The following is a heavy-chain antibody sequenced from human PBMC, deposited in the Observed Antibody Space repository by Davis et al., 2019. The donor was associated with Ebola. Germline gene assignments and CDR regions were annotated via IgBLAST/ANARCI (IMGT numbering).Heavy chain of an antibody. CDR3: ASPQGNWNERDALDI. CDR1: GFTFSTYW. CDR2: INSDGSST. D-gene: IGHD1-20*01. J-gene: IGHJ3*02. V-gene: IGHV3-74*01. Sequence: HTGGSLRLSCAASGFTFSTYWMHWVRQAPGKGLVWVAHINSDGSSTGYADSVKGRFTISRDNAKNTLYLQMNSLRGEDTAMYYCASPQGNWNERDALDIWGRGTMVTVSS.